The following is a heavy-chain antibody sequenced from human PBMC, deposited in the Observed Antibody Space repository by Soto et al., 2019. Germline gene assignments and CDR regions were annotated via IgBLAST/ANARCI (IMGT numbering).Heavy chain of an antibody. V-gene: IGHV1-18*04. Sequence: ASVKVSCKASGYTFTSYGISWVRQAPGQGLEWMGWISAYNGNTNYAQKLQGRVTMTTDTSTSTAYMELRSLRSDDTAVYYCARDLISXYYDSSGYLYYYYGMDVWGQGTTVTVSS. J-gene: IGHJ6*02. CDR3: ARDLISXYYDSSGYLYYYYGMDV. CDR2: ISAYNGNT. CDR1: GYTFTSYG. D-gene: IGHD3-22*01.